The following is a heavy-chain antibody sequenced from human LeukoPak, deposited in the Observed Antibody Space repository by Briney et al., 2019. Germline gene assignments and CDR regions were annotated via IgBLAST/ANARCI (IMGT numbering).Heavy chain of an antibody. D-gene: IGHD2-2*01. J-gene: IGHJ4*02. Sequence: PGGSLRLSCAASGFTVSSNYMSWVRQAPGKGLEWVSLIYSGGSTYYADSVKGRFTISRDNSKNTLYLQVNSLRAEDTAVYYCARVCSDTCCFGFWGQGTLVTVSS. V-gene: IGHV3-53*01. CDR1: GFTVSSNY. CDR2: IYSGGST. CDR3: ARVCSDTCCFGF.